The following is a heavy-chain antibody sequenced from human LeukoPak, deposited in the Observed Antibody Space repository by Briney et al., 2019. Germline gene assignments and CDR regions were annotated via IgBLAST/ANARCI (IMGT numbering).Heavy chain of an antibody. V-gene: IGHV3-23*01. D-gene: IGHD3-3*01. Sequence: GGSLRLSCAASGFTFSSYAMSWVRQAPGKGLEWVSAISGSGGSTYYADSVKGRFTISRDNSKNTLYLQMNSLRAEDTAVYYCAKDPGNDFWSGVDYWGQGTLVTVSS. CDR1: GFTFSSYA. J-gene: IGHJ4*02. CDR3: AKDPGNDFWSGVDY. CDR2: ISGSGGST.